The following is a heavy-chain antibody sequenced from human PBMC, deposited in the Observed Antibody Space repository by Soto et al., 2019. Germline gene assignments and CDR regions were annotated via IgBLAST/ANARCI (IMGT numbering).Heavy chain of an antibody. J-gene: IGHJ4*02. Sequence: SETLSLTCTVSCGSISSGGYYWSWIRQHPGKGLEWIGYIYYSGSTYYNPSLKSRVTISVDTSKNQFSLKLSSVTAADTAVYYCARDLGSYGLLFDYWGQGTLVTVSS. CDR3: ARDLGSYGLLFDY. CDR1: CGSISSGGYY. V-gene: IGHV4-31*03. D-gene: IGHD5-18*01. CDR2: IYYSGST.